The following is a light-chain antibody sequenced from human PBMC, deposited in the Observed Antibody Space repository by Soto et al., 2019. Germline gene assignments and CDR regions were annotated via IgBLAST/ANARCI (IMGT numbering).Light chain of an antibody. Sequence: QSVLTQPASVSGSPGQSITISCTGTSSDVGAYDFVSWYQHYPGKAPKLVTFDVTHRPPGISDRFSGSKSANTASLTVSGLQAEDEAFYYCISYTTRSTLGFGGGTKLTVL. V-gene: IGLV2-14*01. CDR3: ISYTTRSTLG. J-gene: IGLJ2*01. CDR1: SSDVGAYDF. CDR2: DVT.